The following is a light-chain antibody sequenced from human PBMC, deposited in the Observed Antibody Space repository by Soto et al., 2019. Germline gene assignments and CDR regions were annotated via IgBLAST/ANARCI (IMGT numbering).Light chain of an antibody. J-gene: IGKJ2*01. CDR3: QQYNSYSYT. CDR2: KAP. CDR1: QSVYSW. V-gene: IGKV1-5*03. Sequence: DIQMSQSPSALSAFVGDRVTITCRASQSVYSWLAWYQQRPGKAPKLLIYKAPTLESGVPSRFSGSGSGTKFTLTISSLQPDDFATYYCQQYNSYSYTFGQGTKVDIK.